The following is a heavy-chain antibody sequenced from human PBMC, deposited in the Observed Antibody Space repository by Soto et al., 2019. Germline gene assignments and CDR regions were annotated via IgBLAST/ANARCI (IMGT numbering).Heavy chain of an antibody. V-gene: IGHV3-30*18. D-gene: IGHD3-22*01. Sequence: GGSLRLSCAASGFTFNSYGMHWVRQAPGKGLEWVAVISYDGSNKYYADSVKGRFTISRDNSKNTLYLQMNSLRAEDTAVYYCANSPAYYSGTSGYSGSLDYWGQGTLVTVSS. CDR2: ISYDGSNK. CDR3: ANSPAYYSGTSGYSGSLDY. CDR1: GFTFNSYG. J-gene: IGHJ4*02.